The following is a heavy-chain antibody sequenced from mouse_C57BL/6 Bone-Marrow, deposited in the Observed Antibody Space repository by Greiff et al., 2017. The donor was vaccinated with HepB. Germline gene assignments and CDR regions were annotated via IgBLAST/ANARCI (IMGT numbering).Heavy chain of an antibody. Sequence: VQLQQSGPELVKPGASVKISCKASGYTFTDYYMNWVKQSHGKSLEWIGDINPNNGGTSYNQKFKGKATLTVDKSSSTAYMELRSLTSEDSAVYYCARLRERSYWGQGTLVTVSA. CDR2: INPNNGGT. J-gene: IGHJ3*01. V-gene: IGHV1-26*01. CDR3: ARLRERSY. CDR1: GYTFTDYY. D-gene: IGHD1-1*01.